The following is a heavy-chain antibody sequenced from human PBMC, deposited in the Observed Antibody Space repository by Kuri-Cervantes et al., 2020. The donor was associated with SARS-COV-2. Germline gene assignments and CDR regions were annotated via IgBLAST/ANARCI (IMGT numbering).Heavy chain of an antibody. CDR3: ARGYSSGLRPYDAFDI. CDR1: GGTFSSYA. D-gene: IGHD6-19*01. J-gene: IGHJ3*02. CDR2: IIPIFGTA. Sequence: SVKVSCKASGGTFSSYAISWVRQAPGQGLEWMGGIIPIFGTANYAQKFQGRVTITADESTSTAYMELSNLRSEDTAVYYCARGYSSGLRPYDAFDIWGQGTMVTVSS. V-gene: IGHV1-69*13.